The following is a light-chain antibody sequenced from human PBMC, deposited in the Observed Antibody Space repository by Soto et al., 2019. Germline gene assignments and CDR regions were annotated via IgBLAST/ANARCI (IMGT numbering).Light chain of an antibody. CDR1: TSNIGSNF. J-gene: IGLJ3*02. V-gene: IGLV1-47*02. CDR3: AASDDSLRGYWV. Sequence: QSVLTQPPSASGTPGQRVTISCSGSTSNIGSNFEYWYQQLPGTAPKLLIYSNNQRPSGVPDRFSGSKSGTSASLAISGLRSEDEADYYCAASDDSLRGYWVFGAGTKLTVL. CDR2: SNN.